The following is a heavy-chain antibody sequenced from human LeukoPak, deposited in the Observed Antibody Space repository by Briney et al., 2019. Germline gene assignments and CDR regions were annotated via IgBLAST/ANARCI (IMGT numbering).Heavy chain of an antibody. J-gene: IGHJ4*02. CDR3: VRAVGGNDGRTFGY. CDR2: VSSDGSIT. Sequence: GGSLRLSCAVSGFTFTSYAMTWVRQAPGKGLVWVSRVSSDGSITDYTDSVKGRFTISRDNAKNTLYLQMNSLRAEDTAMYYCVRAVGGNDGRTFGYWAQGTLVTVSS. D-gene: IGHD3-3*01. V-gene: IGHV3-74*01. CDR1: GFTFTSYA.